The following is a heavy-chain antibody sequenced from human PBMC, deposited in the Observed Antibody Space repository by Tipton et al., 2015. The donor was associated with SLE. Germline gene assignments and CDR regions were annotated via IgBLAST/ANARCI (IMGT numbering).Heavy chain of an antibody. Sequence: TLSLTCTVSGGSISSGSYYWSWVRQPAGKGLEWIGYIYTSGSTNYNPSLRSRVTISVDTSKNQFSLKLSSVTAADTAVYYCARIYSSSYYYNYDTDVWGQGTTVTVSS. J-gene: IGHJ6*02. V-gene: IGHV4-61*09. CDR1: GGSISSGSYY. CDR3: ARIYSSSYYYNYDTDV. CDR2: IYTSGST. D-gene: IGHD6-6*01.